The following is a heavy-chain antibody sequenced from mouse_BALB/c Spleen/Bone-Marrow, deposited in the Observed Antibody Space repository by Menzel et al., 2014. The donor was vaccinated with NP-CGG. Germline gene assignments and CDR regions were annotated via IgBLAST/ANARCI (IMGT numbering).Heavy chain of an antibody. CDR1: GFTFSSYT. CDR3: ARQSYEGFAY. CDR2: ISNGGGST. Sequence: EVKVEESGGNLVQPGGSLKLSCAASGFTFSSYTMSWVRQTPEKRLEWVAYISNGGGSTYYPDTVKGRFTISRDNATNNLYLQMSSLKSEDTARYCCARQSYEGFAYWGQGTLVTVSA. D-gene: IGHD2-3*01. J-gene: IGHJ3*01. V-gene: IGHV5-12-2*01.